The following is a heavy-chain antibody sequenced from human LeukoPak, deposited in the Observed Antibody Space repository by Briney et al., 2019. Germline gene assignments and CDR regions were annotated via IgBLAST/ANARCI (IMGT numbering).Heavy chain of an antibody. Sequence: TGGSLRLSCTASGFIFSTYSMIWVRQAPGKGLEWVSSISSTSGNKYYADSVKGRFIISRDDSKNTLYPQMNSLRAEDTTVYYCARDYYDSGSYGGISFDNWGQGTLVTVSS. CDR2: ISSTSGNK. CDR3: ARDYYDSGSYGGISFDN. CDR1: GFIFSTYS. V-gene: IGHV3-21*04. J-gene: IGHJ4*02. D-gene: IGHD3-10*01.